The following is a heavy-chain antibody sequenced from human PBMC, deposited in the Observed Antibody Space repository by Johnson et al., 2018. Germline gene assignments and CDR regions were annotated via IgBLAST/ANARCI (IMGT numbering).Heavy chain of an antibody. J-gene: IGHJ6*02. D-gene: IGHD1-1*01. Sequence: QVQLVQSGAEVKKPGASVKVSCQASGYSFTNYGICWVRQAPGQGLEWMGWVKSYNNNTDYAQKFQGRVTMTTDTSTSTAYMELRSLRFDDTGLYFCAGLENVRNVFYGMDVWGQGTTVTVSS. CDR2: VKSYNNNT. CDR1: GYSFTNYG. CDR3: AGLENVRNVFYGMDV. V-gene: IGHV1-18*01.